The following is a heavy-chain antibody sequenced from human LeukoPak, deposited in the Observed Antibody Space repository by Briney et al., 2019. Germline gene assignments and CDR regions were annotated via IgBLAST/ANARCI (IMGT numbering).Heavy chain of an antibody. CDR2: ISSSSSYI. CDR3: ARVVVPAAIPNHFDY. D-gene: IGHD2-2*02. CDR1: GFTFSSYS. J-gene: IGHJ4*02. Sequence: PGGSLRLSCAASGFTFSSYSMNWVRQAPGQGLEWVSSISSSSSYIYYADSVEGRFTISRDNAKNSLYLQMNSLRAEDTAVYYCARVVVPAAIPNHFDYWGQGTLVTVSS. V-gene: IGHV3-21*01.